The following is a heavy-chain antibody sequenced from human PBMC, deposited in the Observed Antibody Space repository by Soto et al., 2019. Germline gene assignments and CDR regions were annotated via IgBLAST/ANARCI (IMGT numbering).Heavy chain of an antibody. CDR3: ARAAVAFDAFDL. Sequence: QLQQSGPGLVKPSQTLSLTCGISGDSVSSNSATWNWIRQSPSRGLGWLGRTYLRSKWYNEYAVSVKRRIAISPDTSKTPFTLQLSSVTPEDTAVYFCARAAVAFDAFDLWGQGTVVTVSS. CDR1: GDSVSSNSAT. D-gene: IGHD2-15*01. CDR2: TYLRSKWYN. J-gene: IGHJ3*01. V-gene: IGHV6-1*01.